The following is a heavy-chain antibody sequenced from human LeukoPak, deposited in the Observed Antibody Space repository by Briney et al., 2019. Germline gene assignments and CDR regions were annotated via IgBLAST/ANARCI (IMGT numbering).Heavy chain of an antibody. D-gene: IGHD6-19*01. CDR3: ARHRSPSSLSYFDI. CDR2: IYTSETT. Sequence: SETLSLTCTVSGASINSYYWSWIRQPPGKGLEWIGYIYTSETTKYSPSLRSRVSISIDTSKNQFSLRLSSMTAADTAVYYCARHRSPSSLSYFDIWGQGTLVTVSS. CDR1: GASINSYY. V-gene: IGHV4-4*09. J-gene: IGHJ4*02.